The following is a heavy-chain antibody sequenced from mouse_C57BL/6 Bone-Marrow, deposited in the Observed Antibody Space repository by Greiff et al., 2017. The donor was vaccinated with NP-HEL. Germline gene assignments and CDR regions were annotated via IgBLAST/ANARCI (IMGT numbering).Heavy chain of an antibody. CDR2: ISNGGGST. V-gene: IGHV5-12*01. CDR1: GFTFSDYY. J-gene: IGHJ4*01. CDR3: ARLLDYAMDY. Sequence: EVKLMESGGGLVQPGGSLKLSCAASGFTFSDYYMYWVRQTPEKRLEWVAYISNGGGSTYYPDTVKGRFTISRDKAKNTLYLQMSRLKSEDTAMYYCARLLDYAMDYWGQGTSVTVSS.